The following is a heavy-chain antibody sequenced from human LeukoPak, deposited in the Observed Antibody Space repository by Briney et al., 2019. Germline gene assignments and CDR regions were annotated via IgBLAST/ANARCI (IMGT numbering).Heavy chain of an antibody. J-gene: IGHJ4*02. CDR1: GYTLTELS. Sequence: ASVKVSCKVSGYTLTELSMHWVRQAPGKGLEWMGGFDPEDGETIYAQKFQGRVTMTRDTSTSTVYMELSSLRSEDTAVYYCARGSGWYGYWGQGTLVTVSS. CDR3: ARGSGWYGY. V-gene: IGHV1-24*01. CDR2: FDPEDGET. D-gene: IGHD6-19*01.